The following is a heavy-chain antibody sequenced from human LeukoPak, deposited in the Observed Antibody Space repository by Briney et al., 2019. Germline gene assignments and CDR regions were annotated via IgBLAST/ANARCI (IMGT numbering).Heavy chain of an antibody. CDR2: ISYDGSNK. CDR1: GFTFSSYA. CDR3: ASDRPQEGYCMDV. Sequence: AESLTLTCAASGFTFSSYAMHWVRQAPGKGLEWVAVISYDGSNKYYAHSVKGRFTISVDNSKNTLSLQLSSLSAEDTAVYYCASDRPQEGYCMDVWGQGTTVTVSS. V-gene: IGHV3-30-3*01. J-gene: IGHJ6*02.